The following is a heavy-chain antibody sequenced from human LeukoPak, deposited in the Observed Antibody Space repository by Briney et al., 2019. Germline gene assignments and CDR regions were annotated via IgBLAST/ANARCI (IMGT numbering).Heavy chain of an antibody. J-gene: IGHJ4*02. Sequence: GGSLRLSCAASGFTFSSYWVSWVRQAPGKGLEWVANIKQDGSEKYYVDSVKGRFTVSRDNAKNSLYLQMNSLRAEDTAVYYCAREYSGSYHLDYWGQGTLVTVSS. CDR2: IKQDGSEK. D-gene: IGHD1-26*01. CDR1: GFTFSSYW. CDR3: AREYSGSYHLDY. V-gene: IGHV3-7*01.